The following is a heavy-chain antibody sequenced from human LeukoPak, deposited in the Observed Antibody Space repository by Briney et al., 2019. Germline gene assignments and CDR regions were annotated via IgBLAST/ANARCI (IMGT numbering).Heavy chain of an antibody. CDR1: GFTVSSNY. CDR3: ARVGYSGSYMSGYYFDY. V-gene: IGHV3-53*01. J-gene: IGHJ4*02. D-gene: IGHD1-26*01. Sequence: PGGSLRLSCAASGFTVSSNYMSWARQAPGKGLEWVSVIYSGGSTYYADSVKGRFTISRDNSKNTLYLQMNSLRAGDTAVYYCARVGYSGSYMSGYYFDYWGQGTLVTVSS. CDR2: IYSGGST.